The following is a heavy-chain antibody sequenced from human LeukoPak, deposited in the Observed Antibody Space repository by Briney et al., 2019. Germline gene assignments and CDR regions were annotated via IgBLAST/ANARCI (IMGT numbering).Heavy chain of an antibody. CDR2: IKSKTDGGTT. V-gene: IGHV3-15*01. Sequence: PGGSLRLSCAASGFTFSNAWMSWVRQAPGKGLEWVGRIKSKTDGGTTDYAAPVKGRFTISRDDSKNTLYLQMNSLKTEDTAVYYCTTGGGYYYRRAFDIWGQGTMVTVSS. D-gene: IGHD3-22*01. CDR1: GFTFSNAW. CDR3: TTGGGYYYRRAFDI. J-gene: IGHJ3*02.